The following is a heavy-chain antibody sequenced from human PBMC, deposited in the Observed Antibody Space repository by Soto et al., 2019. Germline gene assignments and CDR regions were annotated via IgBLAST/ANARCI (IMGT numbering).Heavy chain of an antibody. CDR1: GFTFSSYW. D-gene: IGHD3-10*01. Sequence: GGSLRLSCAASGFTFSSYWMSWVRQAPGKGLEWVANIKQDGSEKYYVDSVKGRFTISRDNAKNSLYLQMNSLRAKDTAVYYCARQGIITMASCDAFDIWGQGTMVTVSS. CDR2: IKQDGSEK. J-gene: IGHJ3*02. CDR3: ARQGIITMASCDAFDI. V-gene: IGHV3-7*01.